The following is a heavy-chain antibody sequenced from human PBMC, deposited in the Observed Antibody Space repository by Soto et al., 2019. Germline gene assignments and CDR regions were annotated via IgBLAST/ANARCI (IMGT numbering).Heavy chain of an antibody. V-gene: IGHV4-34*01. CDR1: GRAFIGCY. D-gene: IGHD2-2*01. CDR3: AREGAIVVVPAAGGWFDP. J-gene: IGHJ5*02. Sequence: PSETMSLTGAVDGRAFIGCYWRWIRQPPGKGLEWIGEINHSGSTNYNPSLKSRVTISVDTSKNQFSLKLSSVTAADTAVYYCAREGAIVVVPAAGGWFDPWGQGTLVTVSS. CDR2: INHSGST.